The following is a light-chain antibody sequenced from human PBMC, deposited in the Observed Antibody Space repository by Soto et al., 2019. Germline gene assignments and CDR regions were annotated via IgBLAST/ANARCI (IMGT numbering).Light chain of an antibody. CDR1: QSLRSN. Sequence: EIVMTQSPATLSVSPGERATLSCRASQSLRSNLAWYQHKPGQAPRLLIFGASSRATGVPARFSGSGSGTEFTLTISSLQSEDVAVYYCQEYNNWPPFTIGQGTKLEIK. V-gene: IGKV3-15*01. CDR3: QEYNNWPPFT. CDR2: GAS. J-gene: IGKJ2*01.